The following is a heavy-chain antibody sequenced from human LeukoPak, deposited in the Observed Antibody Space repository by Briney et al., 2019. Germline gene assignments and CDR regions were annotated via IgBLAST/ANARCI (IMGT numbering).Heavy chain of an antibody. CDR1: GGSISTYY. J-gene: IGHJ4*02. Sequence: SETLSLTCTVSGGSISTYYWTWIRQPPGKGLEWIGYISYSGSTNYNPSLKSRVTISVDTSKNQFSLKLTSVTAADTAVYYCARHSGSSPHYFDYWGQGTLVTVSS. CDR3: ARHSGSSPHYFDY. V-gene: IGHV4-59*01. CDR2: ISYSGST. D-gene: IGHD1-26*01.